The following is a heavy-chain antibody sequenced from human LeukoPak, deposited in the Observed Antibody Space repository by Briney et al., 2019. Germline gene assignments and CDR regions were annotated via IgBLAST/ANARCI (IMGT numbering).Heavy chain of an antibody. D-gene: IGHD6-19*01. Sequence: GGSLRLSCAASGFTFSSYAMSWVRQAPGKGLEWVSAISGSGGSTYYADSVKGRFTISRDNSKNTLYLQMNSLRAEDTAVYYCAKDIAPRQWLVRCFYYYYMDVWGKGTTVTVSS. V-gene: IGHV3-23*01. CDR2: ISGSGGST. CDR1: GFTFSSYA. J-gene: IGHJ6*03. CDR3: AKDIAPRQWLVRCFYYYYMDV.